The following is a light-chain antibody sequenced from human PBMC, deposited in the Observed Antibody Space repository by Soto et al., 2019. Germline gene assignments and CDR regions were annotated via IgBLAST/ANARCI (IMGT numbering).Light chain of an antibody. V-gene: IGKV3-20*01. CDR3: QQYGSSPPLT. Sequence: EIVLTQSPGTLSLSPGERATLSCRAIQSFSSSYLAWYQQKPGQAPRLLIYGASSRATGIPDRFSGSGSGTDFTLTISRLEPEDFAVYYCQQYGSSPPLTFGQGTKVDIK. CDR2: GAS. J-gene: IGKJ1*01. CDR1: QSFSSSY.